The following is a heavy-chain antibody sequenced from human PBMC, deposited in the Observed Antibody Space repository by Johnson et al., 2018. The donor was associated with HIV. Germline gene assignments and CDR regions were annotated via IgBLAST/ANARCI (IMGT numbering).Heavy chain of an antibody. Sequence: VQLVESGGGLVQPGGSLRLSCAASGFTVSSNYMRWVRQAPGKGLEWVSVIYSGGSTYYADSVMGSFTISRDNSKNTLYLQLNSLRAEDTAVYYCARSSGGYLDDAFDIWGQGTMVTVSS. D-gene: IGHD1-26*01. J-gene: IGHJ3*02. V-gene: IGHV3-66*01. CDR3: ARSSGGYLDDAFDI. CDR2: IYSGGST. CDR1: GFTVSSNY.